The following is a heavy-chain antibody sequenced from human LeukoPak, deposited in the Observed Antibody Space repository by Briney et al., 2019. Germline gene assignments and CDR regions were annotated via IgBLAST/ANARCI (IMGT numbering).Heavy chain of an antibody. CDR3: AREGPRGNSQFDY. CDR1: GFSFNNYA. J-gene: IGHJ4*02. V-gene: IGHV3-23*01. D-gene: IGHD2/OR15-2a*01. CDR2: ISAGNDI. Sequence: GGSLRLSCAASGFSFNNYAMVWVRQTPGKGLEWVSVISAGNDIVYADSVKGRFSISRDSSKNTLYLQMNSLRAEDTAVYYCAREGPRGNSQFDYWGQGTLVTVSS.